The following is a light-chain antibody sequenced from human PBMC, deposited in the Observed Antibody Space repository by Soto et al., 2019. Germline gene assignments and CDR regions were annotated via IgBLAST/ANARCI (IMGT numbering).Light chain of an antibody. CDR2: DVS. CDR3: SSYTSSSTYLV. J-gene: IGLJ2*01. Sequence: QSALTQPASVSGSPGQSITISCTGTSSDVGGYNYVSWYQQHPGKAPKLMIYDVSNRPSGVSNRFSGSKSGNTASLTISGLQAEDEADYYCSSYTSSSTYLVFCGATKLTVL. V-gene: IGLV2-14*01. CDR1: SSDVGGYNY.